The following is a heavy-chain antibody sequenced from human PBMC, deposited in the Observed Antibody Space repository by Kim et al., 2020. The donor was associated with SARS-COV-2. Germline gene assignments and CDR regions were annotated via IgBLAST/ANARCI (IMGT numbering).Heavy chain of an antibody. J-gene: IGHJ5*02. CDR3: ATRWDDFRRGFDP. V-gene: IGHV1-24*01. D-gene: IGHD3-3*01. Sequence: AQKFQGRVTMTEDTSTDTAYMELSSLRSEDTAVYYCATRWDDFRRGFDPWGQGTLVTVSS.